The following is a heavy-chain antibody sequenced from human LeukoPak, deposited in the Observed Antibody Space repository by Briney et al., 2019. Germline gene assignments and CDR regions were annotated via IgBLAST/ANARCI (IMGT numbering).Heavy chain of an antibody. J-gene: IGHJ4*02. V-gene: IGHV5-51*01. D-gene: IGHD6-6*01. CDR1: GYTFTNHW. CDR2: IYTGDFYT. CDR3: ARIWGIAARDYYFDY. Sequence: GESLKISCKASGYTFTNHWIAWVRQMSGKGLEWMGIIYTGDFYTRYSPSFQGQVTISADKSISTAYLQWSTLKASDTAMYYCARIWGIAARDYYFDYWGQGTLVTVSS.